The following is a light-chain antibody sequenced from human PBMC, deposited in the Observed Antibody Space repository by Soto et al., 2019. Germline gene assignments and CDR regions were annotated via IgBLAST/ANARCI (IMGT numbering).Light chain of an antibody. CDR3: QQANSFPRT. CDR1: QGFSTW. CDR2: SAS. J-gene: IGKJ4*01. V-gene: IGKV1-12*01. Sequence: DIQMTQSPSSVSASVGDRVTITCRASQGFSTWLAWYRRKPGRAPELLIYSASSLHSGGPSRFSGSGSGTDFTLTISSLQPEDFAAYYWQQANSFPRTFGGGTEVEIK.